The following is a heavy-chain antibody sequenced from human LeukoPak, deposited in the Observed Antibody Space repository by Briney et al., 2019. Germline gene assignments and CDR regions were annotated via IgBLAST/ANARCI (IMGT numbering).Heavy chain of an antibody. CDR1: GFTFSNYG. Sequence: PGGSLRLSCAASGFTFSNYGMTWVRQAPGKGLEWVSGISGSGGSTYYADSVKGRFTISRDNAKNSPYLQMNSLRAEDTAVYYCAELGITMIGGVWGKGTTVTISS. V-gene: IGHV3-23*01. J-gene: IGHJ6*04. CDR3: AELGITMIGGV. CDR2: ISGSGGST. D-gene: IGHD3-10*02.